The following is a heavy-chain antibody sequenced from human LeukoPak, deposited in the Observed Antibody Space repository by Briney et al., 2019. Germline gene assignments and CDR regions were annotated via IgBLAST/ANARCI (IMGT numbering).Heavy chain of an antibody. V-gene: IGHV1-46*01. Sequence: ASVKVSCKASGYTFTSYYMHWVRQAPGQGLEWMGIINPSGGSTSYAQKFQGRVTMTRDTSTSTVYMELSSLRSEDTAVYYCARDEGYYDSSGYGIDYWGQGTPVTVSS. CDR3: ARDEGYYDSSGYGIDY. CDR2: INPSGGST. D-gene: IGHD3-22*01. CDR1: GYTFTSYY. J-gene: IGHJ4*02.